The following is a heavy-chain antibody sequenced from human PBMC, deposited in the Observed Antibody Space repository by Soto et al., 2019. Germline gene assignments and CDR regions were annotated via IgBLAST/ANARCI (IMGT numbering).Heavy chain of an antibody. CDR2: ITGSGAIT. Sequence: EAQLLESGGGLLQPGGSLRLSCAASGFTFSSYAMSWVRLAPGKGLEWVSGITGSGAITYYTDSVKGRFTISRDNSKNTLYLQMHSLRAEDTAVYYCARDAWETTSMYYGLDVWGLGTTVTVSS. J-gene: IGHJ6*02. CDR3: ARDAWETTSMYYGLDV. D-gene: IGHD1-26*01. CDR1: GFTFSSYA. V-gene: IGHV3-23*01.